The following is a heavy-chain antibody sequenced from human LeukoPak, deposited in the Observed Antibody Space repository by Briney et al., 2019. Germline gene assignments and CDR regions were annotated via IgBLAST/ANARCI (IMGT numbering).Heavy chain of an antibody. D-gene: IGHD2-2*01. CDR2: IDHSGST. J-gene: IGHJ3*02. Sequence: SETLSLTCTVSGYSISSGYYWSWIRQPPAKGLEWIGSIDHSGSTYYNPSLKSRVTISVDMSKNQFSLKLSSVTAADTAVYYCARLGYCSSTSCYHDAFDIWGQGTMVTVSS. V-gene: IGHV4-38-2*02. CDR1: GYSISSGYY. CDR3: ARLGYCSSTSCYHDAFDI.